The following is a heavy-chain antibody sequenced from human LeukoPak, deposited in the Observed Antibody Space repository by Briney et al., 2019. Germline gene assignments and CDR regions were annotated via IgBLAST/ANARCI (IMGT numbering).Heavy chain of an antibody. Sequence: ASVKVSCKASGYTFTGYYMHWVRQAPGQGLEWMGWINPNSGGTNYAQKFQGWVTMTRDTSISTAYMELSRLRSDDTAVYYCAREIRKLSGSYFYYYYGMDVWGQGTTVTVSS. CDR3: AREIRKLSGSYFYYYYGMDV. J-gene: IGHJ6*02. CDR2: INPNSGGT. CDR1: GYTFTGYY. V-gene: IGHV1-2*04. D-gene: IGHD1-26*01.